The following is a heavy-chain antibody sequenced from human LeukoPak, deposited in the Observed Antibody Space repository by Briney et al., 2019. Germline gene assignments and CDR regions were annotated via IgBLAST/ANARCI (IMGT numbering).Heavy chain of an antibody. V-gene: IGHV1-2*02. J-gene: IGHJ4*02. CDR2: INPNSGGT. Sequence: ASVKVSCKASGYTFTGYYMHWARQAPGQGLEWMGWINPNSGGTNYAQKFQGRVTMTRDTSISTAYMELSRLRSDDTAVYYCARILDHGEGFDYWGQGTLVTVSS. D-gene: IGHD4-17*01. CDR3: ARILDHGEGFDY. CDR1: GYTFTGYY.